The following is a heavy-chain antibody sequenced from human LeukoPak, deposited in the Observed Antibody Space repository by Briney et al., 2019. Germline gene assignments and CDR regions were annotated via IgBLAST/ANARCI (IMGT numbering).Heavy chain of an antibody. V-gene: IGHV3-30*03. D-gene: IGHD2-15*01. CDR2: ISYDGSNK. CDR1: GFTFTSYG. J-gene: IGHJ4*02. CDR3: ARDGLLRCFDY. Sequence: GSLRLSCAASGFTFTSYGIHWVRQPPGKGLEWVAVISYDGSNKYYADSVKGRFTISRDNAKNSLYLQMNSLRAEDTAVYYCARDGLLRCFDYWGQGTLVTVSS.